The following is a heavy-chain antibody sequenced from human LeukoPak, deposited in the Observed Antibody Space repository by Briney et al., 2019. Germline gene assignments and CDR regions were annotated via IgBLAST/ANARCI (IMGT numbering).Heavy chain of an antibody. D-gene: IGHD2-15*01. V-gene: IGHV4-59*01. J-gene: IGHJ3*02. CDR1: GGSISSYY. CDR3: ARSIVVGRSRRPFDI. Sequence: SETLSLTCTVSGGSISSYYWSWIRQPPGKGLEWIGYIYYSGSTNYNPSLKSRVTISVDTSKNQFSLKLSSVTAADTAVYYCARSIVVGRSRRPFDIWGQGTMVTVSS. CDR2: IYYSGST.